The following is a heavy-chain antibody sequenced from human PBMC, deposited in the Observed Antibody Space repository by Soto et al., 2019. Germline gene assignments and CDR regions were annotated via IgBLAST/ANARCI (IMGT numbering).Heavy chain of an antibody. Sequence: GASVKVSCKASGYTFTSYGISWVRQAPGQGLEWMGWISAYNGNTNYAQKLQGRVTMTTDTSTSTAYMELRSLRSDDTAVYYCARNDPRDIDDYGDYKHYYYYYYMDVWGKGTTVTVSS. CDR1: GYTFTSYG. CDR2: ISAYNGNT. D-gene: IGHD4-17*01. J-gene: IGHJ6*03. CDR3: ARNDPRDIDDYGDYKHYYYYYYMDV. V-gene: IGHV1-18*01.